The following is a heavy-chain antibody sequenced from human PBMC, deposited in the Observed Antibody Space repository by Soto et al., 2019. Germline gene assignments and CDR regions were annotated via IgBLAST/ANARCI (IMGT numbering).Heavy chain of an antibody. D-gene: IGHD2-21*01. J-gene: IGHJ6*02. V-gene: IGHV4-59*01. CDR1: GGSISRYY. CDR2: IYNTRST. CDR3: ARDLWGYCGTGSYPLDV. Sequence: QVQLQESGPGLVKPSETLSLTCTVSGGSISRYYWSWIRQPPGKGLEWIGYIYNTRSTVYNPSFKSRVTISVDTSKHQFSLKLNSVTAADTAVYFCARDLWGYCGTGSYPLDVWGQGTTVTVSS.